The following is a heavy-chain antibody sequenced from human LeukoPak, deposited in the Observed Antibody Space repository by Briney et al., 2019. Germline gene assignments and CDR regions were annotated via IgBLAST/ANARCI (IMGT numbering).Heavy chain of an antibody. D-gene: IGHD1-26*01. CDR3: VRDLGGRSGY. CDR2: TNEDASTT. Sequence: PGGSLRLSCAASGFTFSSYWMHWVRQAPGKGLVWVSRTNEDASTTNYADSVKGRFTISRDNAKNTLYLQMNSLRAEGTAVYYCVRDLGGRSGYWGQGTLVTVSS. CDR1: GFTFSSYW. J-gene: IGHJ4*02. V-gene: IGHV3-74*01.